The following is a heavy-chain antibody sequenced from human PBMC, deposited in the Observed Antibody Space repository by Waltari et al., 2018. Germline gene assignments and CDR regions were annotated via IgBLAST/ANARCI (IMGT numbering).Heavy chain of an antibody. Sequence: EVQLLESGGGLVQPGGSLRLSCAASGFTFSSYAMSWVRQAPGKGLEWVSAISGSGGSTYYADSVKGRFTISRDNSKNTLYLQMNSLRAEDTAVYYCAKVGGFNYYGSGSYYNQDYWGQGTLVTVSS. CDR3: AKVGGFNYYGSGSYYNQDY. V-gene: IGHV3-23*01. D-gene: IGHD3-10*01. J-gene: IGHJ4*02. CDR1: GFTFSSYA. CDR2: ISGSGGST.